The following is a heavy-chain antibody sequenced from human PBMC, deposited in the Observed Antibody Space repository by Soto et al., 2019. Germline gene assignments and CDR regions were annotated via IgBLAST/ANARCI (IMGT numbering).Heavy chain of an antibody. D-gene: IGHD3-10*01. V-gene: IGHV4-59*08. CDR1: GGSISSYY. J-gene: IGHJ5*02. Sequence: QVQLQESGPGLVKPSETLSLTCTVSGGSISSYYWSWIRQPPGKGLEWIGYIYYSGSTSYNSSLERRVTITVDTSKNPCSLQLSSGTAADTAVYYWARLLWSTGDGFDPWGQGTLVTVSS. CDR2: IYYSGST. CDR3: ARLLWSTGDGFDP.